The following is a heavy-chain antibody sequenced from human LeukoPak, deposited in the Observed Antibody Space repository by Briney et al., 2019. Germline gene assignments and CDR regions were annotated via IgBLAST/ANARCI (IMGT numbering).Heavy chain of an antibody. D-gene: IGHD3-22*01. V-gene: IGHV3-23*01. J-gene: IGHJ4*02. CDR1: GFTFSSYA. CDR2: ITSSGGST. CDR3: AKRYYYDNSGLWDS. Sequence: GSLRLSCAASGFTFSSYAMSWVRQAPGKGLEWVSAITSSGGSTYYVDSVKGRFTISRDNSKNTLYLQVNSLRAEDTAVYYCAKRYYYDNSGLWDSWGQGTLVTVSS.